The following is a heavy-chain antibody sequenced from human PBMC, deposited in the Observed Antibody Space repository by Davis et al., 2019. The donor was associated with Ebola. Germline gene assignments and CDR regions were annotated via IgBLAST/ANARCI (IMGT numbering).Heavy chain of an antibody. Sequence: LRLSCTVSAGSISSGGYYWSWIRQHPGKGLEWIGYIYYSGSTYYNPSLKSRATISVDTSKNQFSLKLSSVTAADTAVYYCARGPISFSVYYYYGMDVWGQGTTVTVSS. CDR1: AGSISSGGYY. V-gene: IGHV4-31*03. D-gene: IGHD3-10*01. CDR3: ARGPISFSVYYYYGMDV. CDR2: IYYSGST. J-gene: IGHJ6*02.